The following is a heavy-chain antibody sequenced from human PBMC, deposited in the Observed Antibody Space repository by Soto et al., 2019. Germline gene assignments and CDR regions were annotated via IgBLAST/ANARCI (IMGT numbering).Heavy chain of an antibody. D-gene: IGHD6-13*01. CDR1: GYTFTSYG. CDR2: ISAYNGNT. V-gene: IGHV1-18*04. Sequence: GASVKVSCKASGYTFTSYGITWVRQAPGQGLEWMGWISAYNGNTNSAQKLQGRVTMTTDTSTSTAYMELRSLRSDDTAVYYCARGAKRQQLGSADYYYYGMDVWGQGTTVTVSS. CDR3: ARGAKRQQLGSADYYYYGMDV. J-gene: IGHJ6*02.